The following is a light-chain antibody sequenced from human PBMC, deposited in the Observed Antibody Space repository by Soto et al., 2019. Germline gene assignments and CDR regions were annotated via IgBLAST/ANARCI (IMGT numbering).Light chain of an antibody. CDR3: QQRTTWPLGT. J-gene: IGKJ1*01. Sequence: EIVLTQSPATLSLSPGERATLSCRASQSVSTSLAWYQQKPGQAPRLLISDASNRATGIPARFSGGGSGTDFNISISSPEREDSAVYYCQQRTTWPLGTFGQGTKVEIK. CDR2: DAS. CDR1: QSVSTS. V-gene: IGKV3-11*01.